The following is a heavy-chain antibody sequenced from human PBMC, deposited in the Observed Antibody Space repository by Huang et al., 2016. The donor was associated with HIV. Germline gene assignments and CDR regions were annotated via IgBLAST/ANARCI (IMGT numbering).Heavy chain of an antibody. J-gene: IGHJ4*02. D-gene: IGHD3-10*01. Sequence: QVQLQESGPGLVKPSETLSLTCTVSGGSVSSGSYYWSWIRQPPGKGREWIGYIYYSGSTNYNPSLKSRVTISVDTSKNQFSLKLSSVTAADTAVYYCARGTGSGSFDYWGQGTLVTVSS. V-gene: IGHV4-61*01. CDR2: IYYSGST. CDR3: ARGTGSGSFDY. CDR1: GGSVSSGSYY.